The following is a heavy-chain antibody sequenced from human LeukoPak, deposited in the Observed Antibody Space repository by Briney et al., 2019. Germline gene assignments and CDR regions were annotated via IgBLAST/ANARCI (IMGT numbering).Heavy chain of an antibody. CDR3: ARGAEYYYDSSGYFPFDY. D-gene: IGHD3-22*01. J-gene: IGHJ4*02. V-gene: IGHV3-21*06. Sequence: GGSLRLSCAASGFTFSSYTINWVRQTPGKGLERVSSISSSSTYIYYADSVKGRFTISRHNAKNSLYLQMDSLRAEDTAVYYCARGAEYYYDSSGYFPFDYWGQGTLVTVSS. CDR2: ISSSSTYI. CDR1: GFTFSSYT.